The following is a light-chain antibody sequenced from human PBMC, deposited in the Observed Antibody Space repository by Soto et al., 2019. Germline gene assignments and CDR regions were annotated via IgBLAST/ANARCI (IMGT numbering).Light chain of an antibody. J-gene: IGKJ1*01. V-gene: IGKV2-30*02. CDR3: MQGTHWPWT. CDR1: QSLIHSDGSTY. CDR2: EVS. Sequence: DVVMTPSPLSLPVTLGQPASISCGSSQSLIHSDGSTYLSWFHQRPGQSPRRLIYEVSDRDSGVPERFRGSGSGSDFPLKISRVEAEDVGVYYCMQGTHWPWTFGQGTEVEIK.